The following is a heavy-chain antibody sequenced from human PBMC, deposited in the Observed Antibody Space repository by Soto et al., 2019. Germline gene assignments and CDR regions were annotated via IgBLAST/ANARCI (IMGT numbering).Heavy chain of an antibody. J-gene: IGHJ3*02. CDR2: IYYSGST. Sequence: SETLSLTCTVSGGNIGSYYWSWIRQPPGKGLEWIGYIYYSGSTNYNPSLKSRVTISVDTSKNQFSLKLSSVTAADTAVYYCARGHYDFWSGYYLDAFDIWGQGTMVTVSS. V-gene: IGHV4-59*01. D-gene: IGHD3-3*01. CDR3: ARGHYDFWSGYYLDAFDI. CDR1: GGNIGSYY.